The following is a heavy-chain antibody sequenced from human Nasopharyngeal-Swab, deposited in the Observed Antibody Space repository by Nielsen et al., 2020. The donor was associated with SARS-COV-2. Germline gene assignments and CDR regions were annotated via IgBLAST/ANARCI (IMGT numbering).Heavy chain of an antibody. CDR2: INTANGDT. CDR1: GYTFTDYV. J-gene: IGHJ6*02. V-gene: IGHV1-3*04. CDR3: ARDLVIKVAHVRSEFYHGLDV. Sequence: ASVKVSCKASGYTFTDYVIHWVRQAPGQRLEWLGWINTANGDTKYSQIFQDRVTIIADTSASTTFIELGSLRSEDTAVYYCARDLVIKVAHVRSEFYHGLDVWGQGTTLTVSS. D-gene: IGHD2/OR15-2a*01.